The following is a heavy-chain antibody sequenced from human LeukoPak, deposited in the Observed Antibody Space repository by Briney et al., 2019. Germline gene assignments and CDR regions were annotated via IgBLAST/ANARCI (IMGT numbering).Heavy chain of an antibody. CDR3: VKSVISAGQFDY. J-gene: IGHJ4*02. D-gene: IGHD6-13*01. Sequence: GGSLRLSCAASGFTFSSYGMHWVRQAPGMGLEWVAVVSYDGSSKYYADSVKGRFTISRDNSENTLDLQMNSLRVEDTAVYYCVKSVISAGQFDYWGQGTLVTVSS. V-gene: IGHV3-30*18. CDR1: GFTFSSYG. CDR2: VSYDGSSK.